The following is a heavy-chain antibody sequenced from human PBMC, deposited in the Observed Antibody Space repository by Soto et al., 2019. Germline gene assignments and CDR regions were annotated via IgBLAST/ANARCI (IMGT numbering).Heavy chain of an antibody. CDR3: ARDSPFFDWLFEFQIWFDP. D-gene: IGHD3-9*01. J-gene: IGHJ5*02. CDR1: GYTFTSYG. V-gene: IGHV1-18*01. Sequence: ASVKVSCKASGYTFTSYGISWVRQAPGQGLEWMGWISAYNGNTNYAQKLQGRVTMTTDTSTSTAYMELRSLRSDDTAVYYCARDSPFFDWLFEFQIWFDPWGQGTLVTVSS. CDR2: ISAYNGNT.